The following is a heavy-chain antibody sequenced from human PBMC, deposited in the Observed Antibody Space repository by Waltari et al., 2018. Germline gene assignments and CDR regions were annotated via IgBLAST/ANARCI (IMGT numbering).Heavy chain of an antibody. CDR3: TRDGPMKPFDY. CDR2: ISPKTGCT. J-gene: IGHJ4*02. V-gene: IGHV1-2*02. D-gene: IGHD3-22*01. Sequence: QVQLVQSGAEAKKPGASVKVSCKTSGYTFTDEYIFWVRQAPGQGLEWMGWISPKTGCTKYAQKFQGRVTMTRDTSISTAYMELSRLTSDDTAVYYCTRDGPMKPFDYWGQGTQVTVSS. CDR1: GYTFTDEY.